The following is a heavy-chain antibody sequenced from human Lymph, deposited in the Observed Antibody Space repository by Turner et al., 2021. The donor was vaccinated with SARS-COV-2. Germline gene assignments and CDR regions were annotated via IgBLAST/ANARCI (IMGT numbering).Heavy chain of an antibody. D-gene: IGHD3-16*01. CDR1: GFPFSSSG. V-gene: IGHV3-33*01. J-gene: IGHJ4*02. CDR2: IWYDGSNK. Sequence: QVQLVESGGGVVQTGRSLRLSCAASGFPFSSSGMHWVRQAPGKGLEWVAVIWYDGSNKFYADSVKGRFTISRDNSKNTLYLQMNSLRAEDTAVYYCARHNGGRLDYWGQGTLVTVSS. CDR3: ARHNGGRLDY.